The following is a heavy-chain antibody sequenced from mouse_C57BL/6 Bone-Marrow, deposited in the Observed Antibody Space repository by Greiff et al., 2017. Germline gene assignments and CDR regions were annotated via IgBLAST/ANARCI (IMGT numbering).Heavy chain of an antibody. J-gene: IGHJ2*01. V-gene: IGHV1-5*01. CDR3: TRSAWSFDY. Sequence: VQLQQSGTVLARPGASVKMSCKTSGYTFTSYWMHWVKQRPGQGLEWKGAIYPGNSDTSYNQKFKGKAKLTAVTSASTAYMELSSLTNEDSAVYYCTRSAWSFDYWGQGTTLTVSA. CDR2: IYPGNSDT. CDR1: GYTFTSYW.